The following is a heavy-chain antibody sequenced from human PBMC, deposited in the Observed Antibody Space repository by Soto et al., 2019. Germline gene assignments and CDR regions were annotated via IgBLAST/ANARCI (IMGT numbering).Heavy chain of an antibody. J-gene: IGHJ4*02. Sequence: QVQLQASGPGLVKPSQTLSLTCTVSGGSISSGGTGSYWTWIRQLPGKGMEWIGYIYYTGNTYYKPSLNSRPTISIDTSENQFSLKLTSVTAAYTAVYFCASGHDPYKVRYWGQGTLVTVS. CDR3: ASGHDPYKVRY. CDR2: IYYTGNT. D-gene: IGHD1-1*01. V-gene: IGHV4-31*03. CDR1: GGSISSGGTGSY.